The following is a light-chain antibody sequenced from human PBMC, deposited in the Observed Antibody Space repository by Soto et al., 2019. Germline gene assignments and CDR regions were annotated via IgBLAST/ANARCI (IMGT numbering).Light chain of an antibody. CDR1: SSDVGGYNY. J-gene: IGLJ1*01. CDR2: DVS. CDR3: SSYTISNTLV. V-gene: IGLV2-14*01. Sequence: CALTKPAYVSGSPGQSITISCKGTSSDVGGYNYVSWYQQYPGKAPKLMIYDVSNRPSGVSNRFSGSKSGNTASLTISGLQAEDEADYYCSSYTISNTLVFGSGTKVTVL.